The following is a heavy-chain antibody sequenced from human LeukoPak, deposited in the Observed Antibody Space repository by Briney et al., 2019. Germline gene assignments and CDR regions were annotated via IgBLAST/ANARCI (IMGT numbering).Heavy chain of an antibody. D-gene: IGHD4-23*01. CDR1: GGSISSYY. CDR3: ARASSYGGNAY. CDR2: IYYSGST. J-gene: IGHJ4*02. Sequence: PSETLSLTCTVSGGSISSYYWSWIRQPPGKGLEWIGYIYYSGSTNYNPSLKSRVTISVDTSKNQFSLKLSSVTAADTAVYYCARASSYGGNAYWGQGTLVTVSS. V-gene: IGHV4-59*01.